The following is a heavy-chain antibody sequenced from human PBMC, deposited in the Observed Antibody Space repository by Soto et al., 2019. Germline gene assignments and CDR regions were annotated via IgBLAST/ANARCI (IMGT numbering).Heavy chain of an antibody. CDR2: LWHEGRSE. J-gene: IGHJ4*02. CDR1: GFSFSSYG. D-gene: IGHD3-3*02. CDR3: ARDLAYTTETFDY. V-gene: IGHV3-33*01. Sequence: QVQLVESGGGVVQPGRSLRLSCAASGFSFSSYGIHWFRQAPGKGLEWVAVLWHEGRSEYYADSVRGRFTISRDNSKNTLYLQMDSLSAEDSAVYYCARDLAYTTETFDYWGQGTLVTVSS.